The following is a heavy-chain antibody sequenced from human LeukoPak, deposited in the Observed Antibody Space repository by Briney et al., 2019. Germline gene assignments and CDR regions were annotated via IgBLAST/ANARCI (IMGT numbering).Heavy chain of an antibody. D-gene: IGHD1-14*01. J-gene: IGHJ4*02. Sequence: PGGSLRLSCAASGFTFSSYSMNWVRQAPGKGLEWVSSISSSSSYIYYADSVKGRFTISRDNAKNSLCLQMNSLRAEDTAVYYCARDENRRNPPDYWGQGTLVTVSS. CDR3: ARDENRRNPPDY. V-gene: IGHV3-21*01. CDR2: ISSSSSYI. CDR1: GFTFSSYS.